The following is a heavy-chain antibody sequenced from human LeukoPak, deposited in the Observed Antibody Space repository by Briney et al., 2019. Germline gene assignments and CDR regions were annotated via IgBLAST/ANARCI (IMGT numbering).Heavy chain of an antibody. J-gene: IGHJ6*02. CDR2: INPNSGGT. D-gene: IGHD2-2*01. CDR3: ARAAYCSSTSCSYYYYGMDV. CDR1: GYSFTSYF. V-gene: IGHV1-2*02. Sequence: GASVKISCKTSGYSFTSYFMHWVRQAPGQGLEWMGWINPNSGGTNYAQKFQGRVTMTRDTSISTAYMDLSSLRSDDTAMYYCARAAYCSSTSCSYYYYGMDVWGQGTTVTVSS.